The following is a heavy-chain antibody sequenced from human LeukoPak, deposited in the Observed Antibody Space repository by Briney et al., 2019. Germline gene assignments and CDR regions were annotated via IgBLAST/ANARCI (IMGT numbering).Heavy chain of an antibody. Sequence: ASVKVSCKASGYSFTSYDINWVRQATGQGLERMGYMNPNTGDTGVTQKFQGRVTMTRDPSINTAYMELTSLRSEDTAVYFCTRGGEILTHYKHIDYWGQGTLVTVSS. CDR1: GYSFTSYD. V-gene: IGHV1-8*01. CDR3: TRGGEILTHYKHIDY. D-gene: IGHD3-9*01. J-gene: IGHJ4*02. CDR2: MNPNTGDT.